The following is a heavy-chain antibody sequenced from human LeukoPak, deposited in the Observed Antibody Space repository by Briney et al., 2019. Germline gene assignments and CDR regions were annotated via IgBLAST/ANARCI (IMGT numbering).Heavy chain of an antibody. V-gene: IGHV3-30*04. Sequence: GSLRLSCTASGLTFSTNPMHWVRQAPGKGLEWVAVISYDGNAKYYADSVKGRFTISRDNSKNTLYLQMNSLRAEDTAVYYCATSLGPLTENWGQGTLVTVSS. CDR3: ATSLGPLTEN. D-gene: IGHD2-21*02. J-gene: IGHJ4*02. CDR1: GLTFSTNP. CDR2: ISYDGNAK.